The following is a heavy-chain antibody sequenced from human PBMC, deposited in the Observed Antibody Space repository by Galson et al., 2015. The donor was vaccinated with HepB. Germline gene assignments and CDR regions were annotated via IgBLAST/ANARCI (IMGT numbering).Heavy chain of an antibody. J-gene: IGHJ4*02. D-gene: IGHD2-2*01. Sequence: SMRLSCPASGFIFGEYALRWFRQSPGKGLEWVGLIRSETYGETTDYAASVKGRFTISRDDSKSIAYLQMNSLKTEDTAVYYCSRDGLGYCRSTSCSYYFDYWGQGTLVTVSS. V-gene: IGHV3-49*03. CDR2: IRSETYGETT. CDR3: SRDGLGYCRSTSCSYYFDY. CDR1: GFIFGEYA.